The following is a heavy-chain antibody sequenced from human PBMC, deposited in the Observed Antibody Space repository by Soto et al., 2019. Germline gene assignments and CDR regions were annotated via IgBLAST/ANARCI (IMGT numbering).Heavy chain of an antibody. CDR1: GGSISSGGYY. D-gene: IGHD6-13*01. Sequence: QVQLQESGPGLVKPSQTLSLTCTVSGGSISSGGYYWSWIRQHPGKGLEWIGYIYYSGSTYYNPSLKSRVTISVDTSKNQFSLKLSSVTAADTAVYYCARDHPVIAAAGTGSWFDPWGQGTLVTVSS. CDR2: IYYSGST. V-gene: IGHV4-31*03. CDR3: ARDHPVIAAAGTGSWFDP. J-gene: IGHJ5*02.